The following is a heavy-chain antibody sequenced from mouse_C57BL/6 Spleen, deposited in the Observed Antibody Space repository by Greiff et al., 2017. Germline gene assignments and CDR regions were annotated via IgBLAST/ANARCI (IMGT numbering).Heavy chain of an antibody. V-gene: IGHV5-6*01. CDR3: ASIYDGSLFDY. Sequence: EVMLVESGGDLVKPGGSLKLSCAASGFTFSSYGMSWVRQTPDKRLEWVATISSGGSYTYYPDSVKGRFTISRDNAKNTLYLQMSSLKSEDTAMYYCASIYDGSLFDYWGQGTTLTVSS. D-gene: IGHD2-3*01. J-gene: IGHJ2*01. CDR2: ISSGGSYT. CDR1: GFTFSSYG.